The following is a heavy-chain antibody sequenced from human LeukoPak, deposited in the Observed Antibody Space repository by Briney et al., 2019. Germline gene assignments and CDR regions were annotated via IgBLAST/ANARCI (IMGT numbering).Heavy chain of an antibody. J-gene: IGHJ4*02. Sequence: GASVKVSCKASGYTFTGYYMHWVRQAPGQGLEWMGWINPNSGGTNYAQKFQGRVTMTRDTSISTAYMELSRLRSDDTAVYYCARSIVGATEGFDYWGQGTLVTVSS. V-gene: IGHV1-2*02. CDR3: ARSIVGATEGFDY. CDR2: INPNSGGT. CDR1: GYTFTGYY. D-gene: IGHD1-26*01.